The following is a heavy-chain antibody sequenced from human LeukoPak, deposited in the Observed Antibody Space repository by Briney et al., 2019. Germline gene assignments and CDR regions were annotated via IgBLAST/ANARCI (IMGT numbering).Heavy chain of an antibody. D-gene: IGHD5-18*01. Sequence: GGSLKISCKASGYNFPNHWIGWVRQMPGKGLEWMGIIYPGDSDTRYSPSFQGQVTISADKSINTAYPQWSSLKASDTAMYYCARLASGGYRYGPNDYWGQGTLVTVSS. CDR2: IYPGDSDT. J-gene: IGHJ4*02. V-gene: IGHV5-51*01. CDR3: ARLASGGYRYGPNDY. CDR1: GYNFPNHW.